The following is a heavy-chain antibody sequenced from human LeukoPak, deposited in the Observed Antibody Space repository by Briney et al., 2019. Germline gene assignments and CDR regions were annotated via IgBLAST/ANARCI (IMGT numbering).Heavy chain of an antibody. CDR2: ISGSGGST. J-gene: IGHJ4*02. D-gene: IGHD3-3*01. CDR1: GFTFSSYA. CDR3: ARGRVDYYFDY. V-gene: IGHV3-23*01. Sequence: GGSLRLSCAASGFTFSSYAMSWVRQAPGKGLEWVSAISGSGGSTYYADSVKGRFTISRDNSKNTLYLQVNSLRAEDTAVYYCARGRVDYYFDYWGQGTLVTVSS.